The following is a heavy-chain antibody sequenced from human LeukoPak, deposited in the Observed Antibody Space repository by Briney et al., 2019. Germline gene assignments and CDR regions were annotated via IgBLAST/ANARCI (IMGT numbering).Heavy chain of an antibody. CDR2: ISSSGSTI. Sequence: GGSLRRSCVASGFTFSSYETNWVRQAPGNGLEWFSYISSSGSTIYYADSVKGRFTISRDNAKNSLYLQMNSLRAEDTAVYYCAELGITMIGGVWGKGTTVTISS. CDR1: GFTFSSYE. D-gene: IGHD3-10*02. J-gene: IGHJ6*04. V-gene: IGHV3-48*03. CDR3: AELGITMIGGV.